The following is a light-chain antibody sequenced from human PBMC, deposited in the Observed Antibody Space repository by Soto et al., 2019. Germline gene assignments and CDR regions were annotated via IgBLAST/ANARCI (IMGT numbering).Light chain of an antibody. CDR2: DVN. Sequence: QSALTQPASVSGSPGQSITISCTGTSSDIGAYNFVSWYQQHPGKAPKLMLYDVNIRPSGVSNRFSGSKSGNTASLTISGLQAGDGADYYCTSWATSTTMIFGGGTKVTVL. V-gene: IGLV2-14*03. CDR1: SSDIGAYNF. J-gene: IGLJ2*01. CDR3: TSWATSTTMI.